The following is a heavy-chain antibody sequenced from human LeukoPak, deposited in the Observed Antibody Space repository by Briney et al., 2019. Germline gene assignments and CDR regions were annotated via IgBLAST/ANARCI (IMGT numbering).Heavy chain of an antibody. CDR1: GFTFRSYA. CDR2: ISDGGGST. J-gene: IGHJ4*02. Sequence: GGSLRLSCAASGFTFRSYAMSWVRQAPGKGLEWVSTISDGGGSTYYADSVKGRFTISRDNSKNTLYLQMNSLRAEDTAVYYCARDREIVEVPAALWYWGQGALVIVSS. V-gene: IGHV3-23*01. CDR3: ARDREIVEVPAALWY. D-gene: IGHD2-2*01.